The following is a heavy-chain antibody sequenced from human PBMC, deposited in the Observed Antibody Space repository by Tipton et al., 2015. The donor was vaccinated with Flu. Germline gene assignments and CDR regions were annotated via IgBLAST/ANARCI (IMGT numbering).Heavy chain of an antibody. D-gene: IGHD4-11*01. CDR3: ARRDYSNYVSDPKNWFDP. V-gene: IGHV4-4*09. CDR1: GGSIGSYY. Sequence: TLSLTCTVSGGSIGSYYWNWIRQPPGKGLEWIGYIYNNAYTKYSPSLKSRVSISVDTSKNQFSLKVSSVTAADTAVYFCARRDYSNYVSDPKNWFDPWGQGTLVTVSS. J-gene: IGHJ5*02. CDR2: IYNNAYT.